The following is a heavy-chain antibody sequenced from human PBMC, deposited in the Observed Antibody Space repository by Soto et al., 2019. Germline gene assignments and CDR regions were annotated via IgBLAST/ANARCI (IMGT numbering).Heavy chain of an antibody. Sequence: EVQLLESGGGLVQPGGSLRLSCAASGFTFSSYAMSWVRQAPGKGLEWLSVISDSGGFTYYADSVKGRFTISRDNSNNTLYLQMNSLRAEDTAVFYCATDGAFGSTTGEGYFDYWGQGTLVTVSS. CDR2: ISDSGGFT. D-gene: IGHD2-2*01. CDR1: GFTFSSYA. J-gene: IGHJ4*02. V-gene: IGHV3-23*01. CDR3: ATDGAFGSTTGEGYFDY.